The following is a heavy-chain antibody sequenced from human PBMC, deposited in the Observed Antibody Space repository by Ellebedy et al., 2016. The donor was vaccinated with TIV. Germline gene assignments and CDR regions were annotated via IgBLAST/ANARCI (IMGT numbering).Heavy chain of an antibody. J-gene: IGHJ4*02. CDR1: GFTFRNYV. V-gene: IGHV3-30*04. Sequence: PGGSLRLSCAASGFTFRNYVMHWLRQTPGKGLEWVAVISTDSNTKYYADSVRGRFTIPRDNSKSTAFLQMDSLRSDDAAVYYCARSLRDINEFWGQGTQVTVS. CDR2: ISTDSNTK. CDR3: ARSLRDINEF. D-gene: IGHD4-17*01.